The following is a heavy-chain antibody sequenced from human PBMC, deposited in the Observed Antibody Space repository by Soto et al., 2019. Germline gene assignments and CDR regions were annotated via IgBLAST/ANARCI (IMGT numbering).Heavy chain of an antibody. D-gene: IGHD1-26*01. J-gene: IGHJ6*02. CDR1: CDSINSRSYY. CDR3: ARRAGWDLFDYYGMDV. CDR2: IYYSGRT. Sequence: SETLSLTCTVTCDSINSRSYYWGWIRQPPGKGLEWIGSIYYSGRTYNNPSLRSRVSMSIDTSKDQFSLKLKSVTAADTAVYYCARRAGWDLFDYYGMDVWGQGTTVTVSS. V-gene: IGHV4-39*01.